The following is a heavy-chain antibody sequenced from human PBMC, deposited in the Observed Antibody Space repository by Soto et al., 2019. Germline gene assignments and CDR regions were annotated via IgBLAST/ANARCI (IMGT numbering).Heavy chain of an antibody. V-gene: IGHV3-74*01. J-gene: IGHJ4*02. CDR2: MNSDGSTT. CDR3: ATAEVDY. Sequence: PGGSLRLSCAASGFTFNNYWMHWVRQAPGKGLEWVSRMNSDGSTTNYADSVKGRFTVSRDNARNTLHLQMNSLRAEDTAVYYCATAEVDYWGPGTLVTVSS. CDR1: GFTFNNYW.